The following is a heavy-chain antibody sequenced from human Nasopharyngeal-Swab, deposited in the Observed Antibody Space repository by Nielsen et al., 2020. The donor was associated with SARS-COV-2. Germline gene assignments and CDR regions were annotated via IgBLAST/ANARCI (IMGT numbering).Heavy chain of an antibody. J-gene: IGHJ4*02. CDR1: GFTFSDSA. D-gene: IGHD2-2*01. V-gene: IGHV3-48*03. CDR2: ISSSGSTI. CDR3: ARDFGFCSSTSCSLLTFDY. Sequence: GESLKISCAASGFTFSDSAIHWVRQAPGKGLEWVSYISSSGSTIYYADSVKGRFTISRDNAKNSLYLQMNSLRAEDTAVYYCARDFGFCSSTSCSLLTFDYWGQGTLVTVSS.